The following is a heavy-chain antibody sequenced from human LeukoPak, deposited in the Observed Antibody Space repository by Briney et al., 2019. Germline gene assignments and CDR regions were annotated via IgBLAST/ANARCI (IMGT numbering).Heavy chain of an antibody. V-gene: IGHV3-23*01. CDR3: AKRPDYYYDSSGYVY. CDR1: GLTFSNFA. Sequence: PGGSLRLSCAASGLTFSNFAMSWVRQAPGKGLEWASSISGSGGSTYYADSVKVRFTISRDNSKNTLYLQMNSLRVEDTAIYYCAKRPDYYYDSSGYVYWGQGTLVTVSS. J-gene: IGHJ4*02. CDR2: ISGSGGST. D-gene: IGHD3-22*01.